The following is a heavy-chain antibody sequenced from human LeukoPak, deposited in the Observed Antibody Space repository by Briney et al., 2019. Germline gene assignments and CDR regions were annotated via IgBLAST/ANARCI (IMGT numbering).Heavy chain of an antibody. Sequence: ASVKVSCKASGGTFSSYAISWVRQAPGQGLEWMGGIIPIFGTANYAQKFQGRVTITADESTSTAYMELSSLRSEDTAVYYCAGDYGDYVFDYWGRGTLVTVSS. D-gene: IGHD4-17*01. J-gene: IGHJ4*02. CDR2: IIPIFGTA. CDR3: AGDYGDYVFDY. V-gene: IGHV1-69*13. CDR1: GGTFSSYA.